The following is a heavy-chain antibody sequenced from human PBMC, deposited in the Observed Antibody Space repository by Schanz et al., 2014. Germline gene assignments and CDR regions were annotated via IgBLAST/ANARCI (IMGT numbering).Heavy chain of an antibody. Sequence: EQLVESGGGLVQPGGSLRLSCAGSELTLSTHAMTWVRQAPGKGLEWLAVISSDGSKKYYADSVKGRFIISRDNSKNTLFLQMDSLRGDDAALYYCVAAQSDYGEFELDYWGQGTLVSVSS. CDR2: ISSDGSKK. CDR3: VAAQSDYGEFELDY. V-gene: IGHV3-30*14. D-gene: IGHD4-17*01. CDR1: ELTLSTHA. J-gene: IGHJ4*02.